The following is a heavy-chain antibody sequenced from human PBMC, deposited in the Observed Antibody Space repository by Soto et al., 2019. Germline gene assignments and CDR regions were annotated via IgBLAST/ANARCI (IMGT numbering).Heavy chain of an antibody. CDR3: ARDFPPHYDFWSGYVVDYYGMDV. D-gene: IGHD3-3*01. V-gene: IGHV3-7*03. Sequence: EVQLVESGGGLVQPGGSLRLSCAASGFTFSSYWMSWVRQAPGKGLEWVANIKQDGSEKYYVDSVKGRFTISRDNAKNSLYLQMNSLRAEDTAVYYCARDFPPHYDFWSGYVVDYYGMDVWGQGTTVTVSS. J-gene: IGHJ6*02. CDR1: GFTFSSYW. CDR2: IKQDGSEK.